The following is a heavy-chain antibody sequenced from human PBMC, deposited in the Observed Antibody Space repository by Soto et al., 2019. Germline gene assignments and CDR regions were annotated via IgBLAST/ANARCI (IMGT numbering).Heavy chain of an antibody. CDR1: GGPMYGYS. V-gene: IGHV4-59*01. CDR3: ARADRKWLDP. Sequence: TSETLSLTCSVCGGPMYGYSWHWIRQPPGKGLEWIGYVYYDGTATYKPSLESRVTFSVDTSKNQASLKLRSVTAADTALYYCARADRKWLDPWGQGILVTVSS. J-gene: IGHJ5*02. CDR2: VYYDGTA.